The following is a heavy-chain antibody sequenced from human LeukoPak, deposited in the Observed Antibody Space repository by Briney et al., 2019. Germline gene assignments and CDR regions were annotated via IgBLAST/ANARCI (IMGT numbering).Heavy chain of an antibody. J-gene: IGHJ4*02. CDR1: GFSFSDYG. CDR2: ISNDGTNK. D-gene: IGHD4-23*01. CDR3: ARDWARGNSYYVDY. Sequence: GGSLRLSCEASGFSFSDYGMHWVRQAPGKGLECVALISNDGTNKFYVDPVKGRFTISRGNSKNTLYLQMDSLRTEDTAVYYCARDWARGNSYYVDYWGQGTLVTVSS. V-gene: IGHV3-30*03.